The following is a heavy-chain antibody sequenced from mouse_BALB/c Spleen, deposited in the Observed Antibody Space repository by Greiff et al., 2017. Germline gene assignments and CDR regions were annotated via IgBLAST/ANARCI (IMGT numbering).Heavy chain of an antibody. J-gene: IGHJ4*01. CDR2: INPGSGGT. V-gene: IGHV1-54*01. Sequence: VQLQQSGAELVRPGTSVKVSCKASGYAFTNYLIEWVKQRPGQGLEWIGVINPGSGGTNYNEKFKGKATLTADKSSSTAYMQLSSLTSDDSAVYICARKELYDGYYDAKDNWGQGTAVTVSA. D-gene: IGHD2-3*01. CDR3: ARKELYDGYYDAKDN. CDR1: GYAFTNYL.